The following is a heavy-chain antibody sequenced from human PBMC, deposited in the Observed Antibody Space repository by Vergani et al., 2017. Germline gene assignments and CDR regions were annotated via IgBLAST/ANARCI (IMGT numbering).Heavy chain of an antibody. Sequence: EVPLVQSGAEVKTPGVSLKLSCKGSGYSFTSYWIGWVPQMPGKGLEWMGSIYPGDSDTRYSPSVQGQVTISADKSISTAYLQWSSLKASDTAMYYCAGRLIGGDLQYFDDWGEGTLVTVSS. CDR1: GYSFTSYW. J-gene: IGHJ4*02. D-gene: IGHD2-21*02. CDR2: IYPGDSDT. CDR3: AGRLIGGDLQYFDD. V-gene: IGHV5-51*03.